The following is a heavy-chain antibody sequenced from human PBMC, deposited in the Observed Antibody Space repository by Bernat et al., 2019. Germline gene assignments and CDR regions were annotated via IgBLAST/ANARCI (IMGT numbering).Heavy chain of an antibody. J-gene: IGHJ2*01. CDR1: GFTFSSYS. D-gene: IGHD4-17*01. Sequence: QVQLVESGGGVVQPGRSLKLSCAASGFTFSSYSMRWVRQAPGKGLEWVAGILYDVSNKYYAEYVKGRFTISRDNSKNTVYMQMNSLRAEDTAVYYCVRDSRDYDYCYFDHWGRGTLVTVSS. CDR2: ILYDVSNK. CDR3: VRDSRDYDYCYFDH. V-gene: IGHV3-30*03.